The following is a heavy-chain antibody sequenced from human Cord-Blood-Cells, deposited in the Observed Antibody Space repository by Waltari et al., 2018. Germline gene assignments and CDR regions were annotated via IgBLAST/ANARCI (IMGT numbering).Heavy chain of an antibody. CDR3: ARFFTGCSSTSCYYNAFDI. J-gene: IGHJ3*02. V-gene: IGHV1-2*02. D-gene: IGHD2-2*01. Sequence: QVQLVQSGAEVKKPGASVKVSCKASGYTFTGYYMHWVRQAPGQGLEWMGCINPNSGGTNYAQKFQGRVTRTRDTSISTAYMELSRLRSDDTAVYYCARFFTGCSSTSCYYNAFDIWGQGTMVTVSS. CDR2: INPNSGGT. CDR1: GYTFTGYY.